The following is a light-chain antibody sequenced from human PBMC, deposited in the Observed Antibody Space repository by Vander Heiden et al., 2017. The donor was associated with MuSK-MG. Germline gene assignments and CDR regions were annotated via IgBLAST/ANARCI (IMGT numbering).Light chain of an antibody. Sequence: DIVMTQSPHSLTVSLGERATINCKSSQSVVFSSNNKNYLAWYQLKPGQPPKLLIYWVSTRDSGVPDRFSGSGSGSDFTLTISNLQAEDVAVYYCQQYSTIPLTFGGGTKVDIK. CDR3: QQYSTIPLT. V-gene: IGKV4-1*01. J-gene: IGKJ4*01. CDR1: QSVVFSSNNKNY. CDR2: WVS.